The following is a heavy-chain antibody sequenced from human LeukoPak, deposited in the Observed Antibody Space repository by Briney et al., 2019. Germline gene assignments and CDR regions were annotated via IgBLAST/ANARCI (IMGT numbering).Heavy chain of an antibody. CDR2: ISGDGSST. CDR1: GLTFDDYA. D-gene: IGHD6-13*01. V-gene: IGHV3-43*02. Sequence: QPGGSLRLSCAASGLTFDDYAMHWVRQAPGKGLEWVSLISGDGSSTYYADSVKGRFTISRDNSKNSMYLQMNSLTTEDTALHYCAKPYSSSPLDAFDIWGQGTMVTVSS. CDR3: AKPYSSSPLDAFDI. J-gene: IGHJ3*02.